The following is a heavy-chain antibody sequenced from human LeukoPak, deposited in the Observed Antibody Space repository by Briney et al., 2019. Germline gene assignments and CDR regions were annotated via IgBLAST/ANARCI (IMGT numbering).Heavy chain of an antibody. CDR3: TTEAYYGLDLDY. CDR2: IKSKTDGGTT. V-gene: IGHV3-15*01. Sequence: GGSLRLSCAASGFTFSNAWMSWVRQAPGKGLEWVGRIKSKTDGGTTDYAAPVKGRFTISRDDSKNTLYLQMNSLKTKDTAVYYCTTEAYYGLDLDYWGQGTLVTVSS. CDR1: GFTFSNAW. D-gene: IGHD4-17*01. J-gene: IGHJ4*02.